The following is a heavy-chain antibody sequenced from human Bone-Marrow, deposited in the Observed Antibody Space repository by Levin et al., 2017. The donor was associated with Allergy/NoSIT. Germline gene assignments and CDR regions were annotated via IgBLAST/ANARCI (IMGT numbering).Heavy chain of an antibody. J-gene: IGHJ4*02. V-gene: IGHV3-30*03. Sequence: PGGSLRLSCAASGFTFKTYGMHWVRQAPGKGLEWVAVISYVGSDEYYADSVKGRFTISRDNSKNTLYLQMNALRPEDTAVYYCATGSFDFWGQGTLVSVSS. CDR1: GFTFKTYG. CDR3: ATGSFDF. CDR2: ISYVGSDE.